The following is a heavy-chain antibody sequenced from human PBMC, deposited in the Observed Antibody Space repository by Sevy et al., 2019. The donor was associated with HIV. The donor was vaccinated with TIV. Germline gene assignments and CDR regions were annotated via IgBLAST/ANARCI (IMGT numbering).Heavy chain of an antibody. CDR2: ISHSGST. Sequence: SETLSLTCAVSGYSISSGYYWGWIRQPPGKRLEWIGSISHSGSTYYTPSLKSRVTISVDTSKNQFSLKLSSVTAADTAVYYCSIRPIHYYDSSGWDYWGQGTLVTVSS. CDR1: GYSISSGYY. J-gene: IGHJ4*02. D-gene: IGHD3-22*01. V-gene: IGHV4-38-2*01. CDR3: SIRPIHYYDSSGWDY.